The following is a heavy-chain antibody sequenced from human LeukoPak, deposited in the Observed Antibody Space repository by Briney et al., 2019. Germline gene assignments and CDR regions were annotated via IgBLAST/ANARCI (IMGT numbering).Heavy chain of an antibody. CDR2: MNPNSGNT. Sequence: ASVKVSCKASGYTFTSYDINWVRQATGQGVEWKGWMNPNSGNTGYAQKFQGRVTMTRNTSISTAYMELSSLRSEDTAVYDCARVGSSGWYRHTYGYWGQGTLVTVSS. D-gene: IGHD6-19*01. J-gene: IGHJ4*02. V-gene: IGHV1-8*01. CDR1: GYTFTSYD. CDR3: ARVGSSGWYRHTYGY.